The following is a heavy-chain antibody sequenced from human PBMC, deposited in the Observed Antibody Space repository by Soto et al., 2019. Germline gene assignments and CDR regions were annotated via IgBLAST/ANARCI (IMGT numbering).Heavy chain of an antibody. J-gene: IGHJ4*02. CDR3: AKYPPMTQPRPYFDY. V-gene: IGHV3-23*01. CDR1: GFTFSSYA. Sequence: EVQLLESGGDLIQPGGSLRLSCAASGFTFSSYAMSWVLQAPGKGLGWVSAISSSGGSTFYADSVKGRFTISRDNSRNTLYLQMTSLRAEDTAIYCCAKYPPMTQPRPYFDYWGQGTLVTVSS. CDR2: ISSSGGST. D-gene: IGHD2-21*02.